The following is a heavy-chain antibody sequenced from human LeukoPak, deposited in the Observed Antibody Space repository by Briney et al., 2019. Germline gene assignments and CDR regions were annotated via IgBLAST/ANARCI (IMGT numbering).Heavy chain of an antibody. J-gene: IGHJ6*03. CDR1: GGSISSSNYY. CDR3: ARQISDYYYYYMDV. D-gene: IGHD3-10*01. CDR2: IYYSGTT. V-gene: IGHV4-39*01. Sequence: SETLSLTCTVSGGSISSSNYYWGCIRQPPGKGLEWIGTIYYSGTTYYNPSLESRVTISKNTSKNQFTLTLSSVTAADTAVYYYARQISDYYYYYMDVWGKGTTVTVSS.